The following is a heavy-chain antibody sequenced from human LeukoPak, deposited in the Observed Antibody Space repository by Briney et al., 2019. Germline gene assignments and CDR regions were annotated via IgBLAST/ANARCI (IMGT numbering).Heavy chain of an antibody. J-gene: IGHJ4*02. CDR2: ISAYNGNT. D-gene: IGHD2-21*02. CDR1: GYTFTSYG. CDR3: ATVCGGDCYYFDY. V-gene: IGHV1-18*01. Sequence: ASVKVSCKASGYTFTSYGISWVRQAPGQGLEWMGWISAYNGNTNYAQKFQGRVTMTEDTSTDTAYMELSSLRSEDTAVYYCATVCGGDCYYFDYWGQGTLVTVSS.